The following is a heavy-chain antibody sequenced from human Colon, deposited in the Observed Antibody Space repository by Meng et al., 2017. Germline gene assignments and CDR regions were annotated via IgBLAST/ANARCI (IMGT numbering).Heavy chain of an antibody. V-gene: IGHV4-34*01. CDR2: INHSGST. CDR3: ARGRWDDYVWGSYRARFDP. J-gene: IGHJ5*02. D-gene: IGHD3-16*02. CDR1: GGSFGGYY. Sequence: SETLSLTCAVYGGSFGGYYWSWIRQPPGKGLEWIGEINHSGSTNYNPSLKSRVTISVDTSKNQFSLKLSSVTAADTAVYYCARGRWDDYVWGSYRARFDPWGQGTLVTVSS.